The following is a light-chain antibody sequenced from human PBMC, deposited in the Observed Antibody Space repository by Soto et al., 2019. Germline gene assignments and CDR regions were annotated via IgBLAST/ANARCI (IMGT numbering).Light chain of an antibody. Sequence: QSVLTQPRSVSGSPGRSVTISCTGASIDVGAYNYVSWYQQHPGKAPKLMIYDVSTRPSGVPDRFSGSKSGTTASLTISGLQAEDEADYYCCSYAGSPYVFGTGTKVTVL. CDR3: CSYAGSPYV. V-gene: IGLV2-11*01. J-gene: IGLJ1*01. CDR2: DVS. CDR1: SIDVGAYNY.